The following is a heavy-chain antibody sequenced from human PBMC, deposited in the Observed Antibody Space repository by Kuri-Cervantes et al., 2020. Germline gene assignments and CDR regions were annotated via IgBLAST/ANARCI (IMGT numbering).Heavy chain of an antibody. CDR1: GYTFISYG. CDR2: MNPNSGNT. V-gene: IGHV1-8*02. CDR3: ARVGIAVRLLKFPLYP. D-gene: IGHD6-6*01. Sequence: ASVKVSCKASGYTFISYGISRVRQTAGQGLEWMGWMNPNSGNTGYAQKFQGRVTMTRNTSISTAYMELSSLRSKATAVYYCARVGIAVRLLKFPLYPWGQGTLVTVSS. J-gene: IGHJ5*02.